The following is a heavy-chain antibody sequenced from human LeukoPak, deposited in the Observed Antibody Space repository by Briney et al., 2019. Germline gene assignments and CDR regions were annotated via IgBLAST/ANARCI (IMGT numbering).Heavy chain of an antibody. Sequence: SETLSLTCTVSSASISSHYWCWIRQPPGTGLEWIGDIYYRGSTTYNPSLKGRVSISLDTSRNQFSLNLSSVTAADTAVYYCAKLEVGRFDPWGQGTLVTVSS. J-gene: IGHJ5*02. CDR2: IYYRGST. CDR3: AKLEVGRFDP. V-gene: IGHV4-59*11. D-gene: IGHD7-27*01. CDR1: SASISSHY.